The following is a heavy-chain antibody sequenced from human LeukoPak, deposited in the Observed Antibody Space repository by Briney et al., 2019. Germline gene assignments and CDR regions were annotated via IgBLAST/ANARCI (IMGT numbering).Heavy chain of an antibody. CDR2: VSYDGTDT. V-gene: IGHV3-30*09. D-gene: IGHD2-21*02. CDR1: GFTFTNYA. CDR3: ASTPGGDCYPLDY. Sequence: GRSLRLSCAASGFTFTNYAMNWVRQAPGKGLEWVATVSYDGTDTSYADSVKGRFAIFRDNSKNTLYLQMNSLRTEDTAVYYCASTPGGDCYPLDYWGQGTLVTVSS. J-gene: IGHJ4*02.